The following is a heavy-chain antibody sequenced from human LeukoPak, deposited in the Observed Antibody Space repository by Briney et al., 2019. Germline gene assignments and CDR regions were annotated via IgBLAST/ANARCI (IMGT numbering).Heavy chain of an antibody. CDR2: ISSSGSTI. J-gene: IGHJ4*02. V-gene: IGHV3-48*03. D-gene: IGHD5-18*01. CDR1: GFTFSSYE. Sequence: GGSLRLSCAASGFTFSSYEMNWVRQAPGKGLEWVSYISSSGSTIYYADSVKGRFTISRDNAKNSLYLQMNSQRAEDTAVYYCAREGYSYGYDYWGQGTLVTVSS. CDR3: AREGYSYGYDY.